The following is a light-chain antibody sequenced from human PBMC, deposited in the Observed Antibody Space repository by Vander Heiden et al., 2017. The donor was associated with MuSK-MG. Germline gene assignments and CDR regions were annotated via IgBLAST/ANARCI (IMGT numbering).Light chain of an antibody. CDR2: LGS. V-gene: IGKV2-28*01. J-gene: IGKJ1*01. CDR1: QSLLHNNGYHY. Sequence: MAVGQSPLSLPVTPGEPASISCRSSQSLLHNNGYHYLDCYRDDLGHSLQLLVCLGSNRSFGVRDRFSGSGSVTDFTLIVSRVEGEYVGVYYCGQALQGPKTFGQGTKVEIK. CDR3: GQALQGPKT.